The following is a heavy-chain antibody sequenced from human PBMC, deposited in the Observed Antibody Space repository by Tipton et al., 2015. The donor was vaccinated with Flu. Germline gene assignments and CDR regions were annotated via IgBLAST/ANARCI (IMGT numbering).Heavy chain of an antibody. J-gene: IGHJ2*01. CDR2: IYYSGST. CDR1: GGSISSGGYY. D-gene: IGHD4-17*01. V-gene: IGHV4-31*02. Sequence: LRLSCTVSGGSISSGGYYWSWIRQHPGKGLEWIGYIYYSGSTYYNPSLKSRVTISVDTSKNQFSLKLSSVTAADTAVYYCARGGGYGDYIGYFDLWGRGTLVTVSS. CDR3: ARGGGYGDYIGYFDL.